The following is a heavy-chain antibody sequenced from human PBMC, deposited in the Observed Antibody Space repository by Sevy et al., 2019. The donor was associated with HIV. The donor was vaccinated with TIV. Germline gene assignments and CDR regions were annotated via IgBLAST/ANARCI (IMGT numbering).Heavy chain of an antibody. CDR3: ARTAYYDILTGSEVRAFDI. J-gene: IGHJ3*02. Sequence: ASVKVSCKASGYTFTGYYMHWVRQAPGQGLEWMGWINSNSGGTNYAQKFQGWVTMTRDTSISTAYMELSRLRSDDTAVYYCARTAYYDILTGSEVRAFDIWGQGTMVTVSS. CDR2: INSNSGGT. D-gene: IGHD3-9*01. V-gene: IGHV1-2*04. CDR1: GYTFTGYY.